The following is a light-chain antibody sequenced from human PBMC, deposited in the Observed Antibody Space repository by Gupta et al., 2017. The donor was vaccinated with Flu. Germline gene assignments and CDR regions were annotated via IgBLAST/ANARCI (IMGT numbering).Light chain of an antibody. Sequence: PATLSLSPGESATLSCRASRSVDNYLAWYQQKPGQAPRLLIYDASSRDTGIPARFSGSGSGTDFTLTISSLESEDFAVYFCQQRDSWPRTFGQGTKVEIK. CDR2: DAS. V-gene: IGKV3-11*01. CDR1: RSVDNY. J-gene: IGKJ1*01. CDR3: QQRDSWPRT.